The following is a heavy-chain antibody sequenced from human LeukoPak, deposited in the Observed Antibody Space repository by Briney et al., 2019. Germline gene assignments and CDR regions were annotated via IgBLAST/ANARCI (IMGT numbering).Heavy chain of an antibody. D-gene: IGHD2-21*02. V-gene: IGHV3-48*03. CDR3: ARDSENIVVVTAILYYYYGMDV. J-gene: IGHJ6*02. Sequence: GGSLRLSCAASGFTFSSYEMNWVRQAPGKGLEWVSYISSSGSTIYYADSVKGRFTISRDNAKNSLYLQMNSLRAEDTAVYYSARDSENIVVVTAILYYYYGMDVWGQGTTVTVSS. CDR1: GFTFSSYE. CDR2: ISSSGSTI.